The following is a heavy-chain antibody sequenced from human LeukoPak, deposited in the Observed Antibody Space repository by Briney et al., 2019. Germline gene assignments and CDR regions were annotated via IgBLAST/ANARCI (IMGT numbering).Heavy chain of an antibody. D-gene: IGHD3-10*01. Sequence: SQTLSLTCTVSGGSGSLISYYWSWIRQPAGKGLEWIGRIYTSGSTNYNPSLKSRVTISVDTSKNQFSLKLSSVTAADTAVYYCARGGVLWFGEYYFDYWGQGTLVTVSS. CDR2: IYTSGST. CDR1: GGSGSLISYY. J-gene: IGHJ4*02. CDR3: ARGGVLWFGEYYFDY. V-gene: IGHV4-61*02.